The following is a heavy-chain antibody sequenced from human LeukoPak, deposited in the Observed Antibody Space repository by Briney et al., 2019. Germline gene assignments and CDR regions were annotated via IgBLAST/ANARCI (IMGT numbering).Heavy chain of an antibody. CDR2: SGTGTNT. D-gene: IGHD6-6*01. J-gene: IGHJ4*02. Sequence: PGGSLRLSCAASGFIFSNYAMSWVRQAPGKGLEWVSSSGTGTNTYYADSVKGRFTISRDNSRNTLYLQMDSLRAEDTAVYYCAKTARVLDYWGQGTLVTVSS. V-gene: IGHV3-23*01. CDR3: AKTARVLDY. CDR1: GFIFSNYA.